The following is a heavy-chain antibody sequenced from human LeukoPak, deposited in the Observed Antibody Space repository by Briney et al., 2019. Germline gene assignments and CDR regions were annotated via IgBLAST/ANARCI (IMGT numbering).Heavy chain of an antibody. J-gene: IGHJ4*02. V-gene: IGHV3-23*01. CDR1: GFTFDDYA. CDR2: IRSGGENT. CDR3: AILSWDGRGSFY. Sequence: PGRSLRLSCAASGFTFDDYAMHWVRQAPGKGLEWVSAIRSGGENTYYADSVRGRFTISRDNSRGTLSLQMNSLRAEDTAVYFCAILSWDGRGSFYWGQGTLVTVSS. D-gene: IGHD2/OR15-2a*01.